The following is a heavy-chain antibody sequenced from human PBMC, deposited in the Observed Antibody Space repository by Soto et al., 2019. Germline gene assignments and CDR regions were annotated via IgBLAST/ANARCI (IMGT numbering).Heavy chain of an antibody. CDR2: ISAYNGNT. V-gene: IGHV1-18*01. Sequence: QVQLVQSGAEVKKPGASVKVSCKASGYTFTSYGISWVRQAPGQGLEWMGWISAYNGNTKNAQKPQGRVTMTTDTTTSKAYMELRSLESDGTAVYYFAKESPPVDYWGQGTLVTVSS. J-gene: IGHJ4*02. CDR3: AKESPPVDY. CDR1: GYTFTSYG.